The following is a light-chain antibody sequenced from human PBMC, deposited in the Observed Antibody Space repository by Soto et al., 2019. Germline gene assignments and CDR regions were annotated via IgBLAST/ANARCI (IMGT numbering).Light chain of an antibody. CDR1: NIGSKS. CDR2: DDS. CDR3: MVWDSRSEHYV. V-gene: IGLV3-21*02. J-gene: IGLJ1*01. Sequence: SCELTQSASVSVAPGQTCSITCGGYNIGSKSVHWYQQKPGQAPVLVVYDDSDRRSGIPERFSGSNSGNTATLTITRVEAGDEADYHCMVWDSRSEHYVFGTGTKVTVL.